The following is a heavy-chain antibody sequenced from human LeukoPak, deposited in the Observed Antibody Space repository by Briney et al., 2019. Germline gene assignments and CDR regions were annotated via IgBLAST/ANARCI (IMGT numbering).Heavy chain of an antibody. CDR2: IYYSGST. D-gene: IGHD3-22*01. CDR3: ARRRPVVAAFFDY. Sequence: SETLSLTCTVSGGSISSYYWSWIRQPPGKGLEWIGYIYYSGSTNYNPSLKSRVTISVDTSKNQFSLKLSSVTAADTAVYYCARRRPVVAAFFDYWGQGTLVTVSS. J-gene: IGHJ4*02. V-gene: IGHV4-59*08. CDR1: GGSISSYY.